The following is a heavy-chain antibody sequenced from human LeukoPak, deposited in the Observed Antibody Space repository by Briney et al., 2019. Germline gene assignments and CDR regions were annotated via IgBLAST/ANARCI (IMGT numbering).Heavy chain of an antibody. CDR2: IYSDGTT. CDR3: ASAGYASWFDP. Sequence: GGSLRLSCAASGFTFSSYWMHWVRQAPGKGLVWVSTIYSDGTTYYADSVKGRFTISRHNSKNTLYLQMNSLRAEDTAVYYCASAGYASWFDPWGQGTLVTVSS. D-gene: IGHD3-16*01. V-gene: IGHV3-53*04. J-gene: IGHJ5*02. CDR1: GFTFSSYW.